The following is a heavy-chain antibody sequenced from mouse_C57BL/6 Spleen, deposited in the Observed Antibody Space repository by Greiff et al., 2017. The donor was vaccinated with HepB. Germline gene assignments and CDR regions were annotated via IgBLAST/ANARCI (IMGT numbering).Heavy chain of an antibody. V-gene: IGHV1-59*01. CDR3: ATWAPFAY. CDR1: GYTFTSYW. J-gene: IGHJ3*01. Sequence: QVQLQQPGAELVRPGTSVKLSCKASGYTFTSYWMHWVKQRPGQGLEWIGVIDPSDSVTNYNQKFKGKATLTVDTSSSSAYMQLSSLTSADSAVYYCATWAPFAYWGQGTLVTVSA. CDR2: IDPSDSVT.